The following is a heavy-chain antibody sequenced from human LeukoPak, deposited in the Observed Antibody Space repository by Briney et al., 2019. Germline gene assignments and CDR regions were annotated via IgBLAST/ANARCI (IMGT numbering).Heavy chain of an antibody. Sequence: ASVKVSCKASGYTFTGYYMHWVRQAPGQGLEWMGWINPNSGNTGYAQKFQGRVTMTRNTSISTAYMELSSLRSEDTAVYYCARSRPAKRINWFDPWGQGTLVTVSS. CDR1: GYTFTGYY. CDR2: INPNSGNT. D-gene: IGHD1-14*01. V-gene: IGHV1-8*02. CDR3: ARSRPAKRINWFDP. J-gene: IGHJ5*02.